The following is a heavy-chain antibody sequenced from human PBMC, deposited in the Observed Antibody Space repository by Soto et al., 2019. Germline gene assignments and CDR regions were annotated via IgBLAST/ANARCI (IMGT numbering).Heavy chain of an antibody. J-gene: IGHJ6*03. CDR2: FDPEDGET. CDR1: GYTLTELS. V-gene: IGHV1-24*01. D-gene: IGHD3-10*01. Sequence: ASVKVSCKVSGYTLTELSMHWVRQAPGKGLEWMGGFDPEDGETIYAQKFQGRVTMTEDTSTDTAYMELSSLRSEDTAVYYCATAFRSGLYYYYYIDGWGKGTAVTVAS. CDR3: ATAFRSGLYYYYYIDG.